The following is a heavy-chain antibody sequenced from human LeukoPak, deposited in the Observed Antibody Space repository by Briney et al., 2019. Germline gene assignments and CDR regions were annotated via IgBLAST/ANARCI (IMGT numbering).Heavy chain of an antibody. CDR3: ARAGIAVAGVYYYYYGMDV. D-gene: IGHD6-19*01. J-gene: IGHJ6*02. V-gene: IGHV1-69*13. CDR2: IIPIFGTA. Sequence: VASVKVSCKASGGTFSSYAISWVRQAPGQGLEWVGGIIPIFGTANYAQKFQGRVTITADESTSTAYMELSSLRSEDTAVYYCARAGIAVAGVYYYYYGMDVWGQGTTVTVSS. CDR1: GGTFSSYA.